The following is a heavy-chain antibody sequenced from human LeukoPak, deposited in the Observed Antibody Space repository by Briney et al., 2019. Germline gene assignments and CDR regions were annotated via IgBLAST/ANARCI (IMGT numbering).Heavy chain of an antibody. Sequence: GEPLKISCKGSGYSFTSYWIGWVRQMRGKGLEWMGIIYPGDSDTRYSPSFQGQVTISADKSISTAYLQWSSLKASDTAMYYCARRGIAAAGIGLNYFDYWGQGTLVTVSS. D-gene: IGHD6-13*01. J-gene: IGHJ4*02. CDR1: GYSFTSYW. CDR2: IYPGDSDT. CDR3: ARRGIAAAGIGLNYFDY. V-gene: IGHV5-51*01.